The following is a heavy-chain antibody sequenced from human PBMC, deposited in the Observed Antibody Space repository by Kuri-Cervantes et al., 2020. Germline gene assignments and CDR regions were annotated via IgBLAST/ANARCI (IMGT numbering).Heavy chain of an antibody. Sequence: GGSLRLSCAASGFTFSSYEMNWVRQAPGKGLEWMGIIYPGDSDTRYSPSFQGQVTISADKSISTAYLQWSSLKASDTAMYYCARRQGVVGAFDIWGQGTMVTVSS. D-gene: IGHD2-15*01. CDR3: ARRQGVVGAFDI. V-gene: IGHV5-51*01. CDR1: GFTFSSYE. J-gene: IGHJ3*02. CDR2: IYPGDSDT.